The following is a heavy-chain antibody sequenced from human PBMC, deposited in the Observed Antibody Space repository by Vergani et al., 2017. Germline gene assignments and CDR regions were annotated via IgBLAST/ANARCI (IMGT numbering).Heavy chain of an antibody. J-gene: IGHJ6*02. CDR3: AKTNYGGNADGMDV. CDR2: IRYDGNNK. Sequence: QVQLVESGGGEVQPGRSLRLSCSAAGFPFSDYGVHWVRQAPGKGLEWVAFIRYDGNNKYYVDSVKGRFTISRDNSKNTLYLLMNSLRAEDTAVYFCAKTNYGGNADGMDVWGQGTTVTVSS. CDR1: GFPFSDYG. V-gene: IGHV3-30*02. D-gene: IGHD4-23*01.